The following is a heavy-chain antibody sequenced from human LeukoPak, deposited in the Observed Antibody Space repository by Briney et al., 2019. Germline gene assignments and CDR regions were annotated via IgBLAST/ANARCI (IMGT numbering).Heavy chain of an antibody. CDR2: ISWNSGSI. CDR3: AKSRSDSSCFDY. Sequence: GGSLRLSCAASGFTFDDYAMHWVRQAPGKGLEWVSGISWNSGSIGYADSVKGRFTISRDNAKNSLYLQMNSLRAEDTALYYCAKSRSDSSCFDYWGQGTLVTVSS. J-gene: IGHJ4*02. CDR1: GFTFDDYA. D-gene: IGHD6-19*01. V-gene: IGHV3-9*01.